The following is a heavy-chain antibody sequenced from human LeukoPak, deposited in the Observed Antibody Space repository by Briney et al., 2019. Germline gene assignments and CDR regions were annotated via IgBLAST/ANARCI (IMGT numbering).Heavy chain of an antibody. Sequence: ASVTVSFAASGYTFTVYYMHWVRQAPGQGLEWMGWINPNSGGTNYAQKFQGRVTMTRDTSISTAYMELSRLRSDDTAVYYCARVGEYYDSSGYIDYWGQGTLVTVSS. D-gene: IGHD3-22*01. CDR1: GYTFTVYY. CDR3: ARVGEYYDSSGYIDY. V-gene: IGHV1-2*02. J-gene: IGHJ4*02. CDR2: INPNSGGT.